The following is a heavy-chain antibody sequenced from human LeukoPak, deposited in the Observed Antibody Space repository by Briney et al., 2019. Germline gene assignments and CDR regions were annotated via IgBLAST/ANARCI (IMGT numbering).Heavy chain of an antibody. D-gene: IGHD3-10*01. Sequence: GGSLRLSCAASGFTFSNHAMSWVRQAPGKGLEWVSSISGGGDRINYADSVKGRFTISRDNSRNTLYLQMNSLRAEDTAVYYCAKDPDYYGSGDNWFDPWGQGTLVTVSS. J-gene: IGHJ5*02. CDR3: AKDPDYYGSGDNWFDP. CDR1: GFTFSNHA. CDR2: ISGGGDRI. V-gene: IGHV3-23*01.